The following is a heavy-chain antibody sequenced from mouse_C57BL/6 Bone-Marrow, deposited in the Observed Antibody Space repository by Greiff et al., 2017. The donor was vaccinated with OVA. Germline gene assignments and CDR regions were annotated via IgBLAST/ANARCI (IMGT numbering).Heavy chain of an antibody. J-gene: IGHJ3*01. CDR2: ISNGGGNT. Sequence: EVNVVESGGGLVQPGGSLKLSCAASGFTFSDYYMYWVRQTPEKRLEWVAYISNGGGNTYYPDTVKGRFTISRDNAKNTLYLQMSRLQSEDTAMYYCARHNWGRFAYWGQGTLVTVSA. CDR3: ARHNWGRFAY. D-gene: IGHD4-1*01. V-gene: IGHV5-12*01. CDR1: GFTFSDYY.